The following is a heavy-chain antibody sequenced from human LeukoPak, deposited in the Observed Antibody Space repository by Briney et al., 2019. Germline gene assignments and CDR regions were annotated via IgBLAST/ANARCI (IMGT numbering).Heavy chain of an antibody. D-gene: IGHD1-26*01. CDR2: IYSGGST. V-gene: IGHV3-53*01. J-gene: IGHJ4*02. CDR1: GFTLCIKN. Sequence: TGGSLRLSCAPSGFTLCIKNMSCVRQAPGKGVEWVSDIYSGGSTQYADSVTGRFTISRDNSKNTLYLQMNSLRADDTAVYYCARLGCTLPFDYWGQGTLVTVSS. CDR3: ARLGCTLPFDY.